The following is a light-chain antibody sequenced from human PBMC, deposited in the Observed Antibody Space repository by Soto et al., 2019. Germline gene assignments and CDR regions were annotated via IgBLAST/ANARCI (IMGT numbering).Light chain of an antibody. V-gene: IGKV3-20*01. CDR1: QSISNDH. CDR2: GAS. Sequence: EIVVTQSPGTLSLSPGERATLSCRASQSISNDHLAWYQQKPGQAPRLLIYGASSRATGIPDRFSGSGSGTDFTLTISRLEPEDFAVYYCQQYGSSPITFGQGTRLEIK. CDR3: QQYGSSPIT. J-gene: IGKJ5*01.